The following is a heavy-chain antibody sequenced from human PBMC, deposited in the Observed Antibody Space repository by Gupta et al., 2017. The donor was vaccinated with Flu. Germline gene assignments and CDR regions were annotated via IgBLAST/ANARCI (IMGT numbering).Heavy chain of an antibody. Sequence: TFSGSARHWVRQASGKGLEWVGRIRSKANSYETAYAASVKGRFTISRDDSKNTAYLQMNSLKTEDTAVYYCTRGYCSSTSCYTFDYWGQGTLVTVSS. V-gene: IGHV3-73*01. J-gene: IGHJ4*02. D-gene: IGHD2-2*02. CDR1: TFSGSA. CDR2: IRSKANSYET. CDR3: TRGYCSSTSCYTFDY.